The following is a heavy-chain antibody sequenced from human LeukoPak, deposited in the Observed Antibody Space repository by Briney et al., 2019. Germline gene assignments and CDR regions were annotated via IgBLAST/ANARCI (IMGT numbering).Heavy chain of an antibody. CDR2: IWYDGSNK. D-gene: IGHD5-24*01. Sequence: PGGSLRLSCAASGFTFSSYGMHWVRQAPGKGLEWVAVIWYDGSNKYYADSVKGRFTISRDNSKNTLYLQMNSLRAEDTAVYYCAKPSTLRRDGYNLVGAFDIWGQGTMVTVSS. CDR1: GFTFSSYG. CDR3: AKPSTLRRDGYNLVGAFDI. V-gene: IGHV3-33*06. J-gene: IGHJ3*02.